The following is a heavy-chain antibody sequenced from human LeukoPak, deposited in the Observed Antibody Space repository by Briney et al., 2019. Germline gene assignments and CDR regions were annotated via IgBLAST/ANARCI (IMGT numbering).Heavy chain of an antibody. CDR3: ASPSKLVISWGGFDI. CDR1: GASFSDTTYY. CDR2: IYFSET. J-gene: IGHJ3*02. D-gene: IGHD3-22*01. Sequence: PSETLSLTCTVSGASFSDTTYYWAWIRQPPGKGLEWIASIYFSETKYNPSLKSRITISGDTSKNQFSLKLSSMTAADTAVYYCASPSKLVISWGGFDIWGQGTMVTVSA. V-gene: IGHV4-39*01.